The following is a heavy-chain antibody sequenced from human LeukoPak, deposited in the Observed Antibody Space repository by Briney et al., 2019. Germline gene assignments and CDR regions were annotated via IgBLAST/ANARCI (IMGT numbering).Heavy chain of an antibody. V-gene: IGHV1-18*01. J-gene: IGHJ4*02. D-gene: IGHD2-15*01. CDR1: GYTFTRYG. CDR2: ISANNGDT. Sequence: GASVKVSCKASGYTFTRYGISWVRQAHGQGLEWMGWISANNGDTNSAQKFQDRVTMTTDTSTSTAYMELRSLRSDDTAVYYCARDFFHGHCAGLSCFLLDYWGQGSLVTVSS. CDR3: ARDFFHGHCAGLSCFLLDY.